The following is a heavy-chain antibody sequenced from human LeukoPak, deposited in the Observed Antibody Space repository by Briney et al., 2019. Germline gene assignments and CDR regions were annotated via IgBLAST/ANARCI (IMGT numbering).Heavy chain of an antibody. D-gene: IGHD2-2*01. V-gene: IGHV4-34*01. CDR3: ARDLGYCSSTSCPPNYYYYYMDV. Sequence: SETLSLTCAVYGGSFSGYYWSRIRQPPGKGLEWIGEINHSGSTNYNPSLKSRVTISVDTSKNQFSLKLSSVTAADTAVYYCARDLGYCSSTSCPPNYYYYYMDVWGKGITVTVSS. CDR1: GGSFSGYY. J-gene: IGHJ6*03. CDR2: INHSGST.